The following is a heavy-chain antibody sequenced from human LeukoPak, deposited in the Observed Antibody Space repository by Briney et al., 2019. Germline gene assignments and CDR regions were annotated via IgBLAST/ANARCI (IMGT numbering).Heavy chain of an antibody. CDR1: GGTFSSYA. D-gene: IGHD2-21*01. CDR3: ASLLNTGWCVRMGC. V-gene: IGHV1-69*04. J-gene: IGHJ4*02. Sequence: ASVKVSCKASGGTFSSYAISWVRQAPGQGLEWMGRIIPILGIANYAQKFQGRVTITADKSTSTAYMELSSLRSEDTAVYYCASLLNTGWCVRMGCWGQGTLVTVSS. CDR2: IIPILGIA.